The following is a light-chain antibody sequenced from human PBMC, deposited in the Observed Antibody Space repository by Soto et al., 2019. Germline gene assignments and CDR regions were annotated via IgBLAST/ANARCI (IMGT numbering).Light chain of an antibody. J-gene: IGLJ2*01. CDR2: STS. Sequence: QAVXTQXXSXTXSPGGXXTXXXXSXXGAVTSGYYPNWFQQKPGQAPRALIYSTSNKHSWTPARFSGSLLGGKAALTLSGVQPEDEAEYYCLIYYGGAQVFGGGTKLTVL. V-gene: IGLV7-43*01. CDR1: XGAVTSGYY. CDR3: LIYYGGAQV.